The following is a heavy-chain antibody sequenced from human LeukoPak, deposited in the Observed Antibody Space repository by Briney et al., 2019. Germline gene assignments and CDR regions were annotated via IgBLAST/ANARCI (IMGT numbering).Heavy chain of an antibody. J-gene: IGHJ3*01. CDR3: ARDGVAGRSDAFDL. D-gene: IGHD6-19*01. V-gene: IGHV1-2*02. Sequence: ASVKVSCKASGYTFTDYYIHWVRQAPGQGLEWMTYIGPKSADTHYAQKFQGRVKMTLDTSISTAYMELKWLTADDTAAYYCARDGVAGRSDAFDLWGQGTMVTVSS. CDR2: IGPKSADT. CDR1: GYTFTDYY.